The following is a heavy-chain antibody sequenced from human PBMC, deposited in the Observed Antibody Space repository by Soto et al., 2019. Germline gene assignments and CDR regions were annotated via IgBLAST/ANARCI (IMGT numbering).Heavy chain of an antibody. CDR3: ARCDGNNLGHVLDF. V-gene: IGHV4-59*08. D-gene: IGHD2-21*01. CDR1: GGSMKTYY. J-gene: IGHJ4*02. CDR2: IYYSESA. Sequence: SETLSLTCTVSGGSMKTYYWTWIRQPPGKRLEWIGEIYYSESADVNPSLKSRITKSVDTSKNQYSQKLSYVTAADTAVYYCARCDGNNLGHVLDFWGQGTLVT.